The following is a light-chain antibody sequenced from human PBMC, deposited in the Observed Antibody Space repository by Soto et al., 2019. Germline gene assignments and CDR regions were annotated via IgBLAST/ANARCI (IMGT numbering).Light chain of an antibody. CDR2: GAS. Sequence: PAAVPVSQEERARLSPRASQSVSSNLAWYQQKPGQAPRIIIFGASGRATGIPDRFSGSGSGTDFTLTICSLEPEDSAVYYCQQRHMWPIPFGQGTRLEIK. J-gene: IGKJ5*01. CDR1: QSVSSN. V-gene: IGKV3-11*01. CDR3: QQRHMWPIP.